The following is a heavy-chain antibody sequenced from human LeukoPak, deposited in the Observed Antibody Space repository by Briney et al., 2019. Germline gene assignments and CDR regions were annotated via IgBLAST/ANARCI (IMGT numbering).Heavy chain of an antibody. J-gene: IGHJ4*02. D-gene: IGHD3-10*01. CDR2: IYYSGST. CDR3: ARDQATRGDYYGSGSPAFFDY. V-gene: IGHV4-59*12. CDR1: GGSISSYY. Sequence: PSETLSLTCTVSGGSISSYYWSWIRQPAGKGLEWIGYIYYSGSTNYNPSLKSRVTISVDTSKNQFSLKLSSVTAADTAVYYCARDQATRGDYYGSGSPAFFDYWGQGSLVTVSS.